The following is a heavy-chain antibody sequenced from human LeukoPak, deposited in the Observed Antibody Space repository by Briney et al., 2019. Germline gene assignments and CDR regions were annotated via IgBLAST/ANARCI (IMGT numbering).Heavy chain of an antibody. Sequence: GGSLRLSCAASGFTFSSYGMHWVRQAPGKGREWVAVIWDDGSKKYYADSVKGRFTISRDNSKNTLYLQMNSLRAENTAVYYCARDLEASTSCLDYWGQGTLVTVSS. V-gene: IGHV3-33*01. D-gene: IGHD2-2*01. CDR3: ARDLEASTSCLDY. CDR2: IWDDGSKK. J-gene: IGHJ4*02. CDR1: GFTFSSYG.